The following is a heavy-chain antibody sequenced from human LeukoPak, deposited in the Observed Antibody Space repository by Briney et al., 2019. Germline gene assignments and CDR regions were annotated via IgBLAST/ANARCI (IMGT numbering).Heavy chain of an antibody. D-gene: IGHD2/OR15-2a*01. CDR2: ISGRGSDT. V-gene: IGHV3-23*01. CDR1: GFTFSSYA. CDR3: AKDLSFSR. J-gene: IGHJ4*02. Sequence: GGSLRLSCGASGFTFSSYAMSWVRQAPGKGLEWVSAISGRGSDTYFADSVKGRFTISRDNSKNTVYLQMNSLRAEDTAVYYCAKDLSFSRGGQGTLVTVSS.